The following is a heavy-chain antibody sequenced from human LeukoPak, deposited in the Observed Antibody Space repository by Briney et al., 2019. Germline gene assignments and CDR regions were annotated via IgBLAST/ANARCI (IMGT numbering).Heavy chain of an antibody. CDR3: ARGYLVRGSDINWFDP. CDR1: GGTFSSYA. J-gene: IGHJ5*02. CDR2: IIPIFGTA. V-gene: IGHV1-69*06. Sequence: SVKVSCKASGGTFSSYAISWVRQAPGQGLEWMGGIIPIFGTANYAQKFQGRVTITADKSTSTAYMELSSLRSEDTAVYYCARGYLVRGSDINWFDPWGQGTLVTVSS. D-gene: IGHD3-10*01.